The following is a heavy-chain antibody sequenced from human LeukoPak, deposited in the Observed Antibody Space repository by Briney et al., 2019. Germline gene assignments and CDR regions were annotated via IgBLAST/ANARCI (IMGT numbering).Heavy chain of an antibody. CDR2: INPSGGST. D-gene: IGHD3-3*01. V-gene: IGHV1-46*01. J-gene: IGHJ5*02. CDR1: GYTFTSYY. Sequence: GASVKVSCKASGYTFTSYYMHWVRQAPGQGLEWMGIINPSGGSTSYAQKFQGRVTMTRDTSTSTVYMELSSLRSEDTAVYYCARDFDFLAEYNWFDPWGQGTLVTVSS. CDR3: ARDFDFLAEYNWFDP.